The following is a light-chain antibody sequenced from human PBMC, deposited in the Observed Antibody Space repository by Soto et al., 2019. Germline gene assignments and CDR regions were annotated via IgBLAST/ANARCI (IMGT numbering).Light chain of an antibody. J-gene: IGLJ1*01. CDR2: GNS. V-gene: IGLV1-40*01. CDR3: AAWDDSLNGYV. CDR1: SSNIGAGYD. Sequence: QSALTQPPSVSGAPGQRATISCTGSSSNIGAGYDVHWYQQLPGTAPKLLIYGNSNRPSGVPDRFSGSKSGTSASLAISGLQSEDEADYYCAAWDDSLNGYVFGTGTKVTVL.